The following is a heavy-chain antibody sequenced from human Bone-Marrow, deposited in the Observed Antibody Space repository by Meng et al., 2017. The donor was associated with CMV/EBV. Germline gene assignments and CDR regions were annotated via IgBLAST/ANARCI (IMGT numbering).Heavy chain of an antibody. CDR3: AREGGSIGGWFDP. CDR1: GYTFTGYY. CDR2: INPNSGGT. V-gene: IGHV1-2*02. D-gene: IGHD3-16*01. J-gene: IGHJ5*02. Sequence: QAGQSGAEVKKPGASVKVSGKASGYTFTGYYMHWVRQAPGQGLEWMGWINPNSGGTNYAQKFQGRVTMTRDTSISTAYMELSRLRSDDTAVYYCAREGGSIGGWFDPWGQGTLVTVSS.